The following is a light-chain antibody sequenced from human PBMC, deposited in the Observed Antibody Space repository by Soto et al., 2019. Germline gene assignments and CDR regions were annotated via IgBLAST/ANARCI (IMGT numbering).Light chain of an antibody. Sequence: QSVLTQPPSASGTPGQRVTISCSGSSSNIGSNTVNWYQQLPGTAPKLLIYSNNQRPSGVPDRFSGSKSGTSASLAISGLQSEDEADYYCAASDDSLNGVVFGGGTKLNVL. CDR3: AASDDSLNGVV. CDR2: SNN. CDR1: SSNIGSNT. J-gene: IGLJ2*01. V-gene: IGLV1-44*01.